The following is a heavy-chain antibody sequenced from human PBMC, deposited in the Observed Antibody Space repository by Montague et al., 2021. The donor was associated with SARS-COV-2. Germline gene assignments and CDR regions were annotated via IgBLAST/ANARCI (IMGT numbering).Heavy chain of an antibody. J-gene: IGHJ3*02. Sequence: WIRQHPGKGLEWIGYIYYSGSTYYNPSLKSRVTISVDTSKNQFSLKLSSVTAADTAVYHWARAGTITMIVVGIDAFDIWGQGTMVTVSS. V-gene: IGHV4-31*02. CDR2: IYYSGST. CDR3: ARAGTITMIVVGIDAFDI. D-gene: IGHD3-22*01.